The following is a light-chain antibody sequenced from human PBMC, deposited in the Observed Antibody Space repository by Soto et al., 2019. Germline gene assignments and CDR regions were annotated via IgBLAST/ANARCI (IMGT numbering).Light chain of an antibody. CDR2: DAS. Sequence: DIQMTQSPSTLSASVGDRVTISCRASQSISSWLAWYQQKQGKAPKLLIYDASSWESGAPSRFSGSGSGTEFTLTISSLQPDDFATYYCQQYNSYSLWTFGQGTKVEIK. V-gene: IGKV1-5*01. J-gene: IGKJ1*01. CDR1: QSISSW. CDR3: QQYNSYSLWT.